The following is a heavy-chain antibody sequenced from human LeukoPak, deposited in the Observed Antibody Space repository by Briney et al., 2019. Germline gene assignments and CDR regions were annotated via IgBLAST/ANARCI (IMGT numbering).Heavy chain of an antibody. D-gene: IGHD2-21*02. CDR1: GYTFTSYG. V-gene: IGHV1-18*01. J-gene: IGHJ4*02. Sequence: ASVKVSCKASGYTFTSYGISWVRQAPGQGLEWMGWISAYNGNTNHAQKLQGRVTMTTDTSTSTAYMELRSLRSDDTAVYYCAREVCGGDCRYYFDYWGQGTLVTVSS. CDR2: ISAYNGNT. CDR3: AREVCGGDCRYYFDY.